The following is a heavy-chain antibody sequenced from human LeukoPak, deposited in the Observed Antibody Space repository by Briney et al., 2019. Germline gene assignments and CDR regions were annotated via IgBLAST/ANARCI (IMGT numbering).Heavy chain of an antibody. J-gene: IGHJ3*02. CDR1: GYTFTSYY. Sequence: ASVKVSCKASGYTFTSYYMHWVRQAPGQGLEWMGIINPSGGSTSYAQKFQGRVTMTRDMSTSTVYMELSSLRSDDTAVYYCARDSPSIAAQVDIWGQGTMVTVSS. CDR3: ARDSPSIAAQVDI. CDR2: INPSGGST. D-gene: IGHD6-6*01. V-gene: IGHV1-46*01.